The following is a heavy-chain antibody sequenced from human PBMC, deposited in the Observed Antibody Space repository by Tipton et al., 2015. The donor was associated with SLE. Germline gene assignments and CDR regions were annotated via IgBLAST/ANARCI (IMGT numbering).Heavy chain of an antibody. CDR2: IYYSGST. CDR1: GGSISSSSYY. CDR3: RLITITSLFDY. Sequence: LRLSCTVSGGSISSSSYYWGWIRQPPGKGLEWIGSIYYSGSTYYNPSLKSRVTISVGTSKNQFSLKLSSVTAADTAVYYCRLITITSLFDYWGQGTLVTVSS. J-gene: IGHJ4*02. D-gene: IGHD3-16*01. V-gene: IGHV4-39*07.